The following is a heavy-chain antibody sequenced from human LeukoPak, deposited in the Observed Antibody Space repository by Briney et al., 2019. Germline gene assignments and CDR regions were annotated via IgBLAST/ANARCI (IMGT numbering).Heavy chain of an antibody. V-gene: IGHV3-23*01. CDR2: ISGSAHKV. CDR1: GITFSNYA. CDR3: AGRVTGYSSGYVY. J-gene: IGHJ4*02. D-gene: IGHD5-18*01. Sequence: GGSLRLSCVASGITFSNYAVSWVRQAPEKGLDWVSVISGSAHKVRYADSVKGRFTISRDNSENIVYLQMNNLRAEDTAVYYCAGRVTGYSSGYVYWGQGTLVTVSS.